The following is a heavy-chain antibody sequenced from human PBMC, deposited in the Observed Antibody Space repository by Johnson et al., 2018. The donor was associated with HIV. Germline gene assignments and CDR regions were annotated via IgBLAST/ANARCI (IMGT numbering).Heavy chain of an antibody. D-gene: IGHD6-13*01. J-gene: IGHJ3*02. CDR1: GFTFSSHH. Sequence: QVQLVETGGGLIQPGGSLRLSCGASGFTFSSHHMYWVRQAPGKGLEHVSAISGNGGSTYYANSVKGRFTISSDNSKNTLYLQMNSLRAEDTAVYYCAKSAAAGTVKVAFDIWGQGTMVTVSS. CDR3: AKSAAAGTVKVAFDI. CDR2: ISGNGGST. V-gene: IGHV3-64*04.